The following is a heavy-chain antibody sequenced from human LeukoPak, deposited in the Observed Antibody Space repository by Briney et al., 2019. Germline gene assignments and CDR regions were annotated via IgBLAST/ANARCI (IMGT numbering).Heavy chain of an antibody. CDR1: GGSFSGYY. D-gene: IGHD3-3*01. J-gene: IGHJ5*02. Sequence: SETLSLTCAVYGGSFSGYYWSWIRQPPGKGLEWIGEINHSGSTNYNPSLKSRVTISVDTSKNQFSLKLSSVTAAHTAVYYCARGGAYYDFWSDYYTDWFDPWGQGTLVTVSS. CDR2: INHSGST. CDR3: ARGGAYYDFWSDYYTDWFDP. V-gene: IGHV4-34*01.